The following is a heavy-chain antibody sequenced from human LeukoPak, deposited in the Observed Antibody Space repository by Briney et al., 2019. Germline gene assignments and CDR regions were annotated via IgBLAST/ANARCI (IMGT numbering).Heavy chain of an antibody. J-gene: IGHJ4*02. V-gene: IGHV4-31*03. CDR3: AGSVTSRVVLDY. Sequence: SETLSLTCTVSGGSISSGGYYWSWIRQHPGKGLEWIGYIYYSGSTYYNPSLKSRVAISVDTSKNQFSLELSSVTAADTAIYYYAGSVTSRVVLDYWGQGTLVTVSS. CDR1: GGSISSGGYY. CDR2: IYYSGST. D-gene: IGHD3-10*01.